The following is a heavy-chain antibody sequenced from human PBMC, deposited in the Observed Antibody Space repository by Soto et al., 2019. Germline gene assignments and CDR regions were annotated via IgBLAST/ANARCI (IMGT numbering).Heavy chain of an antibody. Sequence: QVQLVQSGAEVKKPGASVKVSCKASGYTFTSYGISWVRQAPGQGLEWMGWISAYNGNTNYAQKLQGRVTMTTDTSTSTAYMELRSLRSDDTVVYYCARDRISLVTMVRGVKDMDVWGQGTTVTVSS. CDR1: GYTFTSYG. J-gene: IGHJ6*02. CDR3: ARDRISLVTMVRGVKDMDV. D-gene: IGHD3-10*01. CDR2: ISAYNGNT. V-gene: IGHV1-18*01.